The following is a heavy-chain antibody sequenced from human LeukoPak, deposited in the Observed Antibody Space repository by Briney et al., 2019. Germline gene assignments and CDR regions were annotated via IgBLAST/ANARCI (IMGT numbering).Heavy chain of an antibody. CDR2: IWYDGSNK. CDR3: AKDLHYDSRLDI. D-gene: IGHD3-22*01. CDR1: GFTFSSYG. Sequence: GGSLRLSCAASGFTFSSYGMHWVRQAPGKGLEWVAVIWYDGSNKYYADSVKGRFTISRDNSKNTLYLQMNSLRAEYTAVYYCAKDLHYDSRLDIWGQGTMVTVSS. V-gene: IGHV3-33*06. J-gene: IGHJ3*02.